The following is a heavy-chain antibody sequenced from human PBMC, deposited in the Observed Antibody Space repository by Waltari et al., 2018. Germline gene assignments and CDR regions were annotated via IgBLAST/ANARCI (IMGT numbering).Heavy chain of an antibody. Sequence: QLVQSGAEVKKPGASVKVSCKASGYIFSNYGITWVRKAPGKGRGWMGWIYPYIGNTKYEQSLQRRVTLTTDTSTTTAYMEIRSLRSDDTAIYYCARDDADSSNFGGFWGQGTLVTVSS. V-gene: IGHV1-18*01. J-gene: IGHJ4*02. CDR3: ARDDADSSNFGGF. CDR2: IYPYIGNT. CDR1: GYIFSNYG. D-gene: IGHD6-13*01.